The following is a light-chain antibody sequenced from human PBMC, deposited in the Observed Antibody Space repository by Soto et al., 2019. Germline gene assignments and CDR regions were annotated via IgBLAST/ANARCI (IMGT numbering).Light chain of an antibody. V-gene: IGKV3-15*01. CDR2: GAS. CDR3: QQYNNWPYT. Sequence: EIVMTQSPATLSVSPGERATLSCRASQRVSSDVAWYQQKPGQAPRLLIYGASTRATGIPARSSGSGSGTEFTLTINSLQSEDFALYYCQQYNNWPYTFGQGTKVDIK. CDR1: QRVSSD. J-gene: IGKJ2*01.